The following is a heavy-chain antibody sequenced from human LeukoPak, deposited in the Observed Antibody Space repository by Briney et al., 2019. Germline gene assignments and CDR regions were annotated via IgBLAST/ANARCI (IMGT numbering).Heavy chain of an antibody. J-gene: IGHJ4*02. D-gene: IGHD3-22*01. V-gene: IGHV3-33*01. Sequence: GGSLRLSCAASGFTFSSHGMHWVRQAPGKGLEWVAVIWYDGGYKYYADSVKGRFTISRDNSNNTLYLQMNSLRAEDTAVYYCARDFGYDTGGYYYVPYYFDYWGQGTLVTVSS. CDR2: IWYDGGYK. CDR1: GFTFSSHG. CDR3: ARDFGYDTGGYYYVPYYFDY.